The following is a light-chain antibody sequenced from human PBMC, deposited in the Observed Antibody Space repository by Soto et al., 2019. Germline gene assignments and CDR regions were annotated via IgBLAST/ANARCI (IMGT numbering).Light chain of an antibody. CDR3: QQYGGSPRT. J-gene: IGKJ1*01. CDR1: QSVSSSY. CDR2: GAS. Sequence: VRLKKSAGTLSLSKGERATLSCRASQSVSSSYLAWYQQKPGQAPRLLIYGASSRATGIPDRFSGSGSGTEFTLTISRLEPEDFAVYYCQQYGGSPRTFGQGTMV. V-gene: IGKV3-20*01.